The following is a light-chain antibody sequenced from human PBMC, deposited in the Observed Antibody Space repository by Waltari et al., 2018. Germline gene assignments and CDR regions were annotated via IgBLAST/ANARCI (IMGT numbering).Light chain of an antibody. Sequence: EIVLTQSPGTLSLSPGESATLSCRASQSVSSTYLAWYQHKPGQAPRLLIYGISIRATGVPSRFSGSGSGTDFTLTIRRLEAEDSAVYYCKQYGSSPPMYTFGQGTKLEIK. CDR2: GIS. J-gene: IGKJ2*01. CDR1: QSVSSTY. CDR3: KQYGSSPPMYT. V-gene: IGKV3-20*01.